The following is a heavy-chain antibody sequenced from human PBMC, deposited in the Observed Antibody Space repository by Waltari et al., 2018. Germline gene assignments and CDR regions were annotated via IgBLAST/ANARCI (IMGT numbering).Heavy chain of an antibody. CDR1: GFTFSSYA. CDR3: AKGTRYDFWSGYLHYYYYYGMDV. CDR2: ISGRGGST. Sequence: EVQLLESGGGLVQPGGSLRLSCAASGFTFSSYAMSWVRQAPGKGLEWVSAISGRGGSTDYADSVKGRFTISRDNAKNTLYLQMNSLRAEDTAVYYCAKGTRYDFWSGYLHYYYYYGMDVWVQGTTVTVSS. J-gene: IGHJ6*02. V-gene: IGHV3-23*01. D-gene: IGHD3-3*01.